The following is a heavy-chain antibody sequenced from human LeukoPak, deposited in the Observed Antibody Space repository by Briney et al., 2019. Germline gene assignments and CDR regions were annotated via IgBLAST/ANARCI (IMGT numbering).Heavy chain of an antibody. CDR3: ASLSISNYYDSSGYLDCYYGMDV. D-gene: IGHD3-22*01. J-gene: IGHJ6*02. CDR2: ISYDGSNK. CDR1: GFTFSSYA. Sequence: PGGSLRLSCAASGFTFSSYAMHWVRQAPGKGLEWVAVISYDGSNKYYADSVKGRFTISRDNSKNTLYLQMNSLRAEDTAVYYCASLSISNYYDSSGYLDCYYGMDVWGQGTTVTVSS. V-gene: IGHV3-30-3*01.